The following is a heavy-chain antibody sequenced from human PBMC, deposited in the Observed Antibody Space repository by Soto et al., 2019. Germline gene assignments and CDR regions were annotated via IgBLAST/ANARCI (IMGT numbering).Heavy chain of an antibody. V-gene: IGHV3-23*01. CDR1: GFTFSSYA. CDR2: IRGSGGST. J-gene: IGHJ6*02. D-gene: IGHD4-17*01. CDR3: AKGRTTESYYYYYGMDV. Sequence: GGSLRLSCAASGFTFSSYAMSWVRQAPGKGLEWVSAIRGSGGSTYYADSVKGRFSISRDNSKNTLYLQMNSLRAEDTAVYYCAKGRTTESYYYYYGMDVWGQGTTVTVSS.